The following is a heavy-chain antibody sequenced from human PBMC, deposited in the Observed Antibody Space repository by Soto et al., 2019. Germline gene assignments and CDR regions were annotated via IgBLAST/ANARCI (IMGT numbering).Heavy chain of an antibody. J-gene: IGHJ5*02. CDR2: IYYSGTT. CDR1: GDSINNYY. V-gene: IGHV4-59*01. CDR3: ARARSGGYKWFDP. Sequence: PSETLSLTCTVSGDSINNYYWTWIRQTPGKGLEWIGDIYYSGTTKYNPSLKSRVTISADTSKNQFSLNLRSVTAADTAVYYCARARSGGYKWFDPWGQGTLVTVSS. D-gene: IGHD2-15*01.